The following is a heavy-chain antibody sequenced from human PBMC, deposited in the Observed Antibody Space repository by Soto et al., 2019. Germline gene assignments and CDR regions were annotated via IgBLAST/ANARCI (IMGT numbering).Heavy chain of an antibody. Sequence: AHHSNGQGLEWMGWMNPNSGNTGYAQKFQGRVTMTRNTSISTAYMELSSLRAEDTAVYYCAKVITIFGVGYFDYRGQGTLVTVSS. CDR2: MNPNSGNT. D-gene: IGHD3-3*01. CDR3: AKVITIFGVGYFDY. J-gene: IGHJ4*02. V-gene: IGHV1-8*01.